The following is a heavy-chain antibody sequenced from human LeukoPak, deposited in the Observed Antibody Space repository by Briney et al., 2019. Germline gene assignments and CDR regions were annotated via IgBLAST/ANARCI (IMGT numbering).Heavy chain of an antibody. CDR1: GGSISSSSYY. D-gene: IGHD5-12*01. Sequence: SETLSLTCTVSGGSISSSSYYWGWIRQPPGKGLEWIGSIYYSGSTYYNPSLKSRVTISVDTSKNQFSLKLSSVTAADTAVYYCARHWGGYDNHFDYWGQGTLVTVSS. V-gene: IGHV4-39*01. J-gene: IGHJ4*02. CDR3: ARHWGGYDNHFDY. CDR2: IYYSGST.